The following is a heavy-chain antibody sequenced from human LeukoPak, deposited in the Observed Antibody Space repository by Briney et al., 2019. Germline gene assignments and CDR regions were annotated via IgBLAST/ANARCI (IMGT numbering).Heavy chain of an antibody. V-gene: IGHV3-11*04. CDR3: AREAVLRMELVPGFDY. J-gene: IGHJ4*02. D-gene: IGHD1-7*01. CDR2: ISSSGSTI. CDR1: GFTFSDYY. Sequence: GGSLRLSCAASGFTFSDYYMSWIRQAPGKGLEWVSYISSSGSTIYYADSVKGRFTISRDNAKNSLYLQMNSLRAEDTAVYYCAREAVLRMELVPGFDYWGQGTLVTVSS.